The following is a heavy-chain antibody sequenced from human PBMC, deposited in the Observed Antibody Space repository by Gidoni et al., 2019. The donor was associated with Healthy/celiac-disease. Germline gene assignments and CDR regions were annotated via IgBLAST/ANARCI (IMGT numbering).Heavy chain of an antibody. D-gene: IGHD2-21*01. CDR3: ARGGKVVIAIRAHAFDI. V-gene: IGHV4-34*01. Sequence: QVQLQQWGAGLLKPSETLSLTCPVYGGSLRGYYLSWIRQPPGKGLEWIGEINHSGSTNYNPSLKSRVTISVDTSKNQFSLKLSSVTAADTAVYYCARGGKVVIAIRAHAFDIWGQGTMVTVSS. J-gene: IGHJ3*02. CDR2: INHSGST. CDR1: GGSLRGYY.